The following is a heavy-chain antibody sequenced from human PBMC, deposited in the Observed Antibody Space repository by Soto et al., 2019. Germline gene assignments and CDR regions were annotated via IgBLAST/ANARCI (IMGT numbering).Heavy chain of an antibody. D-gene: IGHD3-10*01. CDR2: ISGGGETT. Sequence: EVQLLESGGGLVQPGGSLRLSCAASGFTFNNYAMTWVRQAPGKGLEWVSAISGGGETTSYADSVKGRFTVSRDGSKNTLYLQMSSLRAEDTALYYCAKGRGASGSLTPRVDLWGQGTLVTVSS. CDR3: AKGRGASGSLTPRVDL. CDR1: GFTFNNYA. V-gene: IGHV3-23*01. J-gene: IGHJ5*02.